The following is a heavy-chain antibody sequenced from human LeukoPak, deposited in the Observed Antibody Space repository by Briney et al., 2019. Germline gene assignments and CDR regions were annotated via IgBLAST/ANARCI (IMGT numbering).Heavy chain of an antibody. CDR3: ARLSKRRTGSGTAY. CDR1: GFTFSSYE. J-gene: IGHJ4*02. CDR2: ISSSGSTI. Sequence: PGGSLRLSCAASGFTFSSYEMNWVRQAPGKGLEWVSYISSSGSTIYYADSVKGRFTISRDNAKNSLFLQMDSLRGEDTAVYYCARLSKRRTGSGTAYWGQGTLVTISS. D-gene: IGHD1-14*01. V-gene: IGHV3-48*03.